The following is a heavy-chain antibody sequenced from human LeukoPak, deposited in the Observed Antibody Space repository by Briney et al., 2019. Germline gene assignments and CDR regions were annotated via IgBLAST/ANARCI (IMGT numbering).Heavy chain of an antibody. Sequence: GGSLRLSCAASGFTFSSYAMHWVRQAPGKGLEWVAVIPYDGSNKYYADSVKGRFTISRDNSRNTLYLQMNSLRAEDTAVYYCARDRGDFDYWGQGTLVTVSS. CDR2: IPYDGSNK. J-gene: IGHJ4*02. CDR1: GFTFSSYA. V-gene: IGHV3-30-3*01. CDR3: ARDRGDFDY.